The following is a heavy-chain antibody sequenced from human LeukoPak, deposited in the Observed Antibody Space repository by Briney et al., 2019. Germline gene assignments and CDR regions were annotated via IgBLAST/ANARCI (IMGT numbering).Heavy chain of an antibody. J-gene: IGHJ4*02. Sequence: GGSLRLSCAASGLTFSSYGMHWVRQAPGKGLEWVAVISYDGSNKYYADSVKGRFTISRDNSKNTLYLQMNSLRAEDTAVYYCAKEDAEWKYYFDYWGQGTLVTVSS. CDR1: GLTFSSYG. V-gene: IGHV3-30*18. CDR2: ISYDGSNK. CDR3: AKEDAEWKYYFDY. D-gene: IGHD3-3*01.